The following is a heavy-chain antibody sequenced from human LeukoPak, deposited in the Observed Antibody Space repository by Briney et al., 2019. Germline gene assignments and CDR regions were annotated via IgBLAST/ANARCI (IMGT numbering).Heavy chain of an antibody. J-gene: IGHJ5*02. CDR3: ASCRGGSCYDPWFDP. CDR2: MNPNSGNT. V-gene: IGHV1-8*01. D-gene: IGHD2-15*01. CDR1: GYTFTSYD. Sequence: GASVKVSCKASGYTFTSYDINWVRQATGQGLEWMGWMNPNSGNTGYAQKFQGRVTMTRNTSISTAYMELSSLRSEDTAVYYCASCRGGSCYDPWFDPWGQGTLVTVSS.